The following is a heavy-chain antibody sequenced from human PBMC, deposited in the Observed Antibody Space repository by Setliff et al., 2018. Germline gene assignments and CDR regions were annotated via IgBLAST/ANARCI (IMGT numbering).Heavy chain of an antibody. CDR3: ARVSMLAAAGYYSCYYGMDV. V-gene: IGHV4-39*07. CDR1: GGSISGRLYY. J-gene: IGHJ6*02. D-gene: IGHD6-13*01. Sequence: PSETLSLTCTVSGGSISGRLYYWGWIRQPPGKGLEWIGTIYYSGSTYYNPSLKSRVTISVDTSKNQFSLKLSSVTAADTAVYYCARVSMLAAAGYYSCYYGMDVWGQGTTVTVSS. CDR2: IYYSGST.